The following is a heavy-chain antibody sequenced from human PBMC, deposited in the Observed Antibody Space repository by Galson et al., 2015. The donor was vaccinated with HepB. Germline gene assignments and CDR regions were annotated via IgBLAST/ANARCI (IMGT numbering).Heavy chain of an antibody. Sequence: SLRLSCAASGFTFSSYPMHWVRQAPGKGLEWVAVISYDGSNKYYADSVKGRFTISRDNSKNTLYLQMNSLRAEDTAVYYCARGGGYYDFWSGYRFWGQGTLVTVSS. CDR3: ARGGGYYDFWSGYRF. D-gene: IGHD3-3*01. CDR2: ISYDGSNK. CDR1: GFTFSSYP. V-gene: IGHV3-30-3*01. J-gene: IGHJ4*02.